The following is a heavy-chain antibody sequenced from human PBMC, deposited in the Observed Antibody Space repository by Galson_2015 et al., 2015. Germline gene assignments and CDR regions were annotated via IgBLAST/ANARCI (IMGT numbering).Heavy chain of an antibody. CDR1: GFSLSTSGVG. D-gene: IGHD3-9*01. J-gene: IGHJ4*02. CDR2: IYWNDDK. Sequence: PALVKPTQTLTLTCTFSGFSLSTSGVGVGWIRQPPGKALEWLALIYWNDDKRYSPSLKSRLTITKDTSKNQVVLTMTNMDPVDTATYYCAHRNYDILTGYYSPDYWGQGTLVTVSS. V-gene: IGHV2-5*01. CDR3: AHRNYDILTGYYSPDY.